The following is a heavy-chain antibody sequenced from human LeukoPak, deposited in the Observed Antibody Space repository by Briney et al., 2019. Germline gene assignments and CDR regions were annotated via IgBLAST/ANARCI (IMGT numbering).Heavy chain of an antibody. CDR1: GYTFTSYD. CDR2: MNPNTGSI. D-gene: IGHD3-16*01. V-gene: IGHV1-8*03. CDR3: ARNVAYTGDFDY. J-gene: IGHJ4*02. Sequence: ASVKVSCKASGYTFTSYDINWVRQATGQGLEWMGWMNPNTGSIGYAQKFRGRVTITRNTSISTAYLELSSLSSEDTAVYYCARNVAYTGDFDYWGQGTLDTVSS.